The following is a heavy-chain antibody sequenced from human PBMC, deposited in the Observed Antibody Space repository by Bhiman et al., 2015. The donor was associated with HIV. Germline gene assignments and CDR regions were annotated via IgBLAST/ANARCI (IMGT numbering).Heavy chain of an antibody. CDR3: TKCSASYSLAYGMDV. V-gene: IGHV3-43D*03. Sequence: EVQLVESGGGLVKPGGSLRLSCAASGFTFNKYSMTWVRQAPGKGLEWVSLISWDGGTTHYAGSVRGRFTISRDNSKNSLYLQMNSLRAEDTALYYCTKCSASYSLAYGMDVWGQGTTVTVSS. CDR2: ISWDGGTT. J-gene: IGHJ6*02. D-gene: IGHD3-10*02. CDR1: GFTFNKYS.